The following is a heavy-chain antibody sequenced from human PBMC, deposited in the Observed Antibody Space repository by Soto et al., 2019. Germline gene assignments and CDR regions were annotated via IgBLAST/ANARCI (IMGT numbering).Heavy chain of an antibody. D-gene: IGHD6-19*01. Sequence: ASVKVSCKASGYTFTGYYMHWVRQAPGQGLEWMGWINPNSGGTNYAQKFQGWVTMTRDTSISTAYMELSRLRSDDTAVYYCATQGIAVASTAFDIWGQWTMVTVTS. CDR3: ATQGIAVASTAFDI. CDR2: INPNSGGT. V-gene: IGHV1-2*04. J-gene: IGHJ3*02. CDR1: GYTFTGYY.